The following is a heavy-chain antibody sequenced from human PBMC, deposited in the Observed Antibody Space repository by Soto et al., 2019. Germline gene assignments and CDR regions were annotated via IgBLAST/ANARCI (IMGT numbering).Heavy chain of an antibody. D-gene: IGHD3-10*01. CDR2: FDPEDGET. CDR1: GYTLTELS. CDR3: ATATEQRTVLVWFGEFAGEFQH. Sequence: QVQLVQSGAEVKKPGASVKVSCKVSGYTLTELSMHWVRQAPGKGLEWRGGFDPEDGETIYAQKLQGRVTMAENTATDAAYMELGSLRSEDTAVYYCATATEQRTVLVWFGEFAGEFQHWGQGTLVTVSS. J-gene: IGHJ1*01. V-gene: IGHV1-24*01.